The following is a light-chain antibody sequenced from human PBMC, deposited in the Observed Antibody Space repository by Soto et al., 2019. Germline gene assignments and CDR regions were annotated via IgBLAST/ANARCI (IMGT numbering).Light chain of an antibody. CDR3: QQYNNWPPPLT. J-gene: IGKJ4*01. CDR2: GAA. Sequence: EIVMTQSPATLSVSPGERATLSCRASQSVSSNLAWYQQKPGQAPRLLIYGAATRATGIPARFSGSGSGTEFTLTLSSLQSEDFAVYYCQQYNNWPPPLTCGGGTKVEIK. V-gene: IGKV3-15*01. CDR1: QSVSSN.